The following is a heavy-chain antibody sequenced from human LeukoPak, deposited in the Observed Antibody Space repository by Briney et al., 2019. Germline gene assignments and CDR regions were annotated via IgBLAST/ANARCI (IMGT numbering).Heavy chain of an antibody. D-gene: IGHD3-10*01. CDR3: ARDRDYGSGIFDY. J-gene: IGHJ4*02. CDR1: GYSFTGYY. CDR2: INPNSGGT. Sequence: ASVKVSCKASGYSFTGYYMHWVRQAPGQGLEWMGWINPNSGGTNYAQKFQGRVTMTRDTSISTAYMELNRLRSDDTAVYYCARDRDYGSGIFDYWGQGTLVTVSS. V-gene: IGHV1-2*02.